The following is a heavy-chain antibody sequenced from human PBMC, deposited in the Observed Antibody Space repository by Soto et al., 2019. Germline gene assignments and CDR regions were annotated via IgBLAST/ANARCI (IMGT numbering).Heavy chain of an antibody. D-gene: IGHD3-10*01. CDR3: AAFPYYYGSGSPPLAFDI. J-gene: IGHJ3*02. V-gene: IGHV1-58*02. CDR2: IVVGSGNT. CDR1: GFTFTSSA. Sequence: ASVKVSCKASGFTFTSSAMQWVRQARGQRLERIGWIVVGSGNTNYAQKFQERVTITRDMSTSTAYMELSSLRSEDTAVYYCAAFPYYYGSGSPPLAFDIWGQGTMVTVSS.